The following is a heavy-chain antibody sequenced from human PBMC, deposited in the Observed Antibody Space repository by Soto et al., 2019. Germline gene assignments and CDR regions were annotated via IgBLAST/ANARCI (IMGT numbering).Heavy chain of an antibody. Sequence: QVQLQESGPGLVKPSQTLSLTCTVSGGSISSGGYYWSWIRQHPGKGLEWIGYIYYSGSTYYNPSLKSRVTISVDTSKNQFSLKLTCVTAADTAVYYCAREVDTALKPPPEGFDAFDIWGQGTMVTVSS. V-gene: IGHV4-31*03. CDR3: AREVDTALKPPPEGFDAFDI. J-gene: IGHJ3*02. CDR1: GGSISSGGYY. D-gene: IGHD5-18*01. CDR2: IYYSGST.